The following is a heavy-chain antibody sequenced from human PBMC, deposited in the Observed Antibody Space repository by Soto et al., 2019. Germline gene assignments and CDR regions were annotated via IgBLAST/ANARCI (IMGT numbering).Heavy chain of an antibody. CDR2: VYSNGDT. J-gene: IGHJ2*01. V-gene: IGHV4-59*12. D-gene: IGHD1-20*01. CDR3: ARRITGDPHFDL. CDR1: DGSISSYY. Sequence: QLQLQESGPGLVKPSETLSLTCTVSDGSISSYYWSWIRQPPGKGLEWIGYVYSNGDTSFNPSLKRRVTISVDTSRNRFSLRLNPVTAADTAVYYCARRITGDPHFDLWGRGTLVTVSS.